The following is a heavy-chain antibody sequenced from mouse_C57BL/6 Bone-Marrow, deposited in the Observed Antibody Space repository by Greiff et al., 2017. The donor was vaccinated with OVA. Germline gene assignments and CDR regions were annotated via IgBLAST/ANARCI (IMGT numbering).Heavy chain of an antibody. Sequence: EVMLVESGGGLVQSGRSLRLSCATSGFTFSDFYMEWVRQAPGKGLEWIAASRNKANDYTTEYSASVKGRFIVSRDTSQSILYRQMNALRAEDTAIYYCARDAIYSNYWYFDVWGTGTTVTVSS. CDR2: SRNKANDYTT. J-gene: IGHJ1*03. CDR1: GFTFSDFY. V-gene: IGHV7-1*01. D-gene: IGHD2-5*01. CDR3: ARDAIYSNYWYFDV.